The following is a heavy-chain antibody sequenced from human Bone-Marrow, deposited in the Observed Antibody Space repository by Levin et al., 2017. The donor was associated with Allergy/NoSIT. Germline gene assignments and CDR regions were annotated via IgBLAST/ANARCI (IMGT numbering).Heavy chain of an antibody. D-gene: IGHD4-23*01. CDR2: INPNSGGT. Sequence: SGESLKISCKASGYNFTGYYIHWVRQAPGQGLEWMGWINPNSGGTIYVQEFQGRVTMTRDTSISTAYMELNRLGSDDAAIYFCARGHQASLRWVLSYHYYGLDVWGLGTTVTVSS. CDR3: ARGHQASLRWVLSYHYYGLDV. V-gene: IGHV1-2*02. CDR1: GYNFTGYY. J-gene: IGHJ6*02.